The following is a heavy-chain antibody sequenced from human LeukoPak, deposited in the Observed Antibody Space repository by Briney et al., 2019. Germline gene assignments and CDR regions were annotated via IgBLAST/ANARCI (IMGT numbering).Heavy chain of an antibody. J-gene: IGHJ4*02. CDR3: ARDRTAYGDAYFDY. Sequence: GRSLRLSCAASGFTVTTKTTSWVRQAPGNWLEWVSDIYSGGNTDYRDSVKGRFTIYRDTSKNTLYLQMNSLRAEDTAVYYCARDRTAYGDAYFDYWGQGTLVSVSS. V-gene: IGHV3-53*05. D-gene: IGHD4-17*01. CDR2: IYSGGNT. CDR1: GFTVTTKT.